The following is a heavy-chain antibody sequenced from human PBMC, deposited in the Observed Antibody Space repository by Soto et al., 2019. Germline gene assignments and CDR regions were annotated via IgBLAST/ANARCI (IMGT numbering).Heavy chain of an antibody. Sequence: ASETLSLTYAVAGLSISSRNWWGWVRNPPGKGLEWIGEIYHSGSTNYNPSLKSRVTISVDKSKNQFSLKLSSVTAADTAVYYCASVRGGYYYAMDVWGQGTTVTVSS. J-gene: IGHJ6*02. V-gene: IGHV4-4*02. CDR2: IYHSGST. CDR1: GLSISSRNW. CDR3: ASVRGGYYYAMDV. D-gene: IGHD3-10*02.